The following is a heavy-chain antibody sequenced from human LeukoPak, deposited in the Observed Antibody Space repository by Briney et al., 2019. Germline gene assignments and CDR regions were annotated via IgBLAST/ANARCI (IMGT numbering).Heavy chain of an antibody. CDR1: GFTFSSYW. Sequence: GGSLRLSCAASGFTFSSYWMSWVRQGPGKGLEWVANIKQDGSEKYYVDSVKGRFTISRDNAKNSLYLQMNSLRAEDTAVYYCATSHGSGSPVDYWGQGTLVTVSS. V-gene: IGHV3-7*01. J-gene: IGHJ4*02. CDR3: ATSHGSGSPVDY. CDR2: IKQDGSEK. D-gene: IGHD3-10*01.